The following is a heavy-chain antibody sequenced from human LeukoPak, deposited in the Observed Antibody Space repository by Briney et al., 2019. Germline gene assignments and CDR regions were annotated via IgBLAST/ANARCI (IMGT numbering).Heavy chain of an antibody. D-gene: IGHD5-18*01. Sequence: PGGSLRLSCAASGFPLSSYAMSWVRHPPEGGLEGVSAICGSGGRTHPADPEKGRLTISRDNSKNTLYLQMNSLRAEDTAVYYCATGGYSYCYYYYYMDVWGKGTTVTVSS. V-gene: IGHV3-23*01. J-gene: IGHJ6*03. CDR1: GFPLSSYA. CDR2: ICGSGGRT. CDR3: ATGGYSYCYYYYYMDV.